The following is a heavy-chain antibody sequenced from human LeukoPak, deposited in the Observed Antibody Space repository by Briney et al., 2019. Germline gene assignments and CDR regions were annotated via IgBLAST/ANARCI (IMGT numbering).Heavy chain of an antibody. CDR3: AKHSNWNAGVDWFDP. CDR1: GGFNTHYY. Sequence: SETLSLTCSVSGGFNTHYYWSWIRQPPGKGLEWIGYIYHSGSTNYNPSLKSRVTISVDTSKNHFSLKLSSVTAADTAVYYCAKHSNWNAGVDWFDPWGQGTLVTVSS. V-gene: IGHV4-59*01. J-gene: IGHJ5*02. D-gene: IGHD1-20*01. CDR2: IYHSGST.